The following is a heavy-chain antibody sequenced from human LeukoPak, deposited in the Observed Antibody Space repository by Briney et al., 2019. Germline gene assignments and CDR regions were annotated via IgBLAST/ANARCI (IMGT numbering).Heavy chain of an antibody. Sequence: ASVKVSCKASGYTFTSYGISWVRQAPGQGLEWMGWISAYNGNTNYAQKLQGRVTMTTDTSTSTAYMELRSLRSDDTAVYYCARVPTGYYYYGMDVWGQGTTVTVSS. V-gene: IGHV1-18*01. CDR1: GYTFTSYG. J-gene: IGHJ6*02. D-gene: IGHD3-9*01. CDR3: ARVPTGYYYYGMDV. CDR2: ISAYNGNT.